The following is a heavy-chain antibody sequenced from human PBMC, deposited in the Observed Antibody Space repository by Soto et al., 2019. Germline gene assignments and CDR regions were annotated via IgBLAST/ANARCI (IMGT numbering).Heavy chain of an antibody. J-gene: IGHJ4*02. CDR3: SKALYGGFTY. V-gene: IGHV3-23*01. CDR1: GFTFSVYA. Sequence: EVRLLESGGGLVQPGGSLRLSCAASGFTFSVYAMSWVRQAPGKGLEWVSGISGNGDSTHYADSVKGRFTVSRDNSKSMLYLQTNSLRAEDTVIYYCSKALYGGFTYWGQGTLVTVSS. CDR2: ISGNGDST. D-gene: IGHD3-10*01.